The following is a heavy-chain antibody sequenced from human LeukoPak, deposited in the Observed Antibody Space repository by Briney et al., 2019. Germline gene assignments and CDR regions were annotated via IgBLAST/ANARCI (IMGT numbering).Heavy chain of an antibody. D-gene: IGHD6-13*01. CDR1: GGTFSSYA. J-gene: IGHJ6*03. CDR3: AREVRVAAAEFVPLDYYYYMDV. Sequence: SVKVSCKASGGTFSSYAISWVRQAPGQGLEWMGGIIPIFGTANYAQKFQGRVTITTDESTSTAYMELSSLRSEDTAVYYCAREVRVAAAEFVPLDYYYYMDVWGKGTTVTVS. V-gene: IGHV1-69*05. CDR2: IIPIFGTA.